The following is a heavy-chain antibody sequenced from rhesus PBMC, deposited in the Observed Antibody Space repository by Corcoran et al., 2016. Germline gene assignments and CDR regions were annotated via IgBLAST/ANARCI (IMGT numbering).Heavy chain of an antibody. Sequence: QVQLQESGPGLVKPSEPLSLTCAVSGGSLRSYWWGWIRQSPGNGLEWIGNIYCSSGNTENKPSLKSRATISRDTSKNQFSLKLSSVTGADTAVYYCARDFGIAAAGTIWGYWGQGVLVTVSS. CDR2: IYCSSGNT. V-gene: IGHV4-160*01. CDR1: GGSLRSYW. D-gene: IGHD6-31*01. J-gene: IGHJ4*01. CDR3: ARDFGIAAAGTIWGY.